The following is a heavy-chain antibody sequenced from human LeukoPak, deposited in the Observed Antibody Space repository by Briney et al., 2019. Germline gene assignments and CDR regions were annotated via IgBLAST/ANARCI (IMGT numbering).Heavy chain of an antibody. CDR3: ARKEAGFDAFDI. J-gene: IGHJ3*02. Sequence: PGGSLRLSCAASGFTVSSNYMSWVRQAPGKGLEWVSVIYSGGSTYYADCVKGRFTISRDNSKNTLYPQMNSLRAEDTAVYYCARKEAGFDAFDIWGQGTMVTVSS. D-gene: IGHD6-13*01. CDR2: IYSGGST. CDR1: GFTVSSNY. V-gene: IGHV3-66*01.